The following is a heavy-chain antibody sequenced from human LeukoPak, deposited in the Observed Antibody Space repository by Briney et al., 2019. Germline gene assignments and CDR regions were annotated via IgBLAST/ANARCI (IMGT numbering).Heavy chain of an antibody. CDR2: IYHSGST. V-gene: IGHV4-4*02. J-gene: IGHJ3*02. CDR1: GGSISSSNW. D-gene: IGHD7-27*01. CDR3: ARYHSKSTNWGSGLDAFDI. Sequence: SETLSLTCAVSGGSISSSNWWSWVRQPPGKGLEWIGEIYHSGSTNYNPSLKSRVTISVDKSKNQFSLKLSSVTAADTAVYYCARYHSKSTNWGSGLDAFDIWGQGTMVTVSS.